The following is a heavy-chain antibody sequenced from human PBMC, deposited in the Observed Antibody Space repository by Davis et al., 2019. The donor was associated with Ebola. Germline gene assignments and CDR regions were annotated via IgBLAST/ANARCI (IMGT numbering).Heavy chain of an antibody. CDR1: GSIFSDYG. J-gene: IGHJ5*02. V-gene: IGHV3-30*03. CDR2: IAYDSSSK. CDR3: ARSNWNFPCWFDP. Sequence: PGGSLRLSCAASGSIFSDYGMQWVRQAPGKGLEWVAVIAYDSSSKFYADSVKGRFTISRDNSKNTLYLQMNSLRAEDTAVYYCARSNWNFPCWFDPWGQGTLVTVSS. D-gene: IGHD1-7*01.